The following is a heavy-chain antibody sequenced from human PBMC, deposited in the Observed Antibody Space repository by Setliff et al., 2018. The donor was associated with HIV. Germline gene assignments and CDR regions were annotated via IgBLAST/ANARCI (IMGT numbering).Heavy chain of an antibody. D-gene: IGHD5-18*01. V-gene: IGHV4-34*01. J-gene: IGHJ6*03. CDR1: GESFSGHH. Sequence: SETLSLTCAVCGESFSGHHCSWIRQPPGKGLEWIGKINHSGSINYNPSLKSRVPISVDTFWGSVTAADTAVYYCARHNTGYSYGYDYYYYYMDVWGKGTTVTV. CDR3: ARHNTGYSYGYDYYYYYMDV. CDR2: INHSGSI.